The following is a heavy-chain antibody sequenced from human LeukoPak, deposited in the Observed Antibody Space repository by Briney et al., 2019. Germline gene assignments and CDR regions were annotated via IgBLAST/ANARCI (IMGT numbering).Heavy chain of an antibody. CDR2: IYSGGST. CDR1: GFTVSSNY. D-gene: IGHD2-2*01. J-gene: IGHJ6*02. V-gene: IGHV3-66*02. Sequence: PGGSLRLSCAASGFTVSSNYMSWVRQAPGKGLEWVSVIYSGGSTYYADSVKGRFTIPRDNSKNTLYLQMNSLRAEDTAVYYCARDCSSTSCSAGGMDVWGQGTTVTVSS. CDR3: ARDCSSTSCSAGGMDV.